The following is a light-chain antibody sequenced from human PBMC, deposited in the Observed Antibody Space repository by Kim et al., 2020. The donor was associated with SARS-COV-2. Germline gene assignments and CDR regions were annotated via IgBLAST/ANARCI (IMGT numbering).Light chain of an antibody. J-gene: IGKJ4*01. CDR3: LQYNDYPLT. V-gene: IGKV1-5*03. CDR2: RAS. CDR1: QSFSTW. Sequence: DIQMTQSPSTLSASVGDRVTITCRASQSFSTWLPWYQQKPGKAPKLLIYRASSLESGVPSRFSGSGSGTEFTLTISSLQPDDFATYYCLQYNDYPLTFGGGTKVDIK.